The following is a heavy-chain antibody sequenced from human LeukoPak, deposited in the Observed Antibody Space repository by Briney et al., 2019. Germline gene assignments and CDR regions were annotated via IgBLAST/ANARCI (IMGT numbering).Heavy chain of an antibody. Sequence: PSQTLSLTCTVSDGSISSGGYYWSWIRQHPGKGLEWIGYIYYSGSTNYNPSLKSRVTISVDTSKNQFSLKLSSVTAADTAVYYCARHAGRSGSYLGYWGQGTLVTVSS. D-gene: IGHD1-26*01. CDR3: ARHAGRSGSYLGY. V-gene: IGHV4-31*03. CDR1: DGSISSGGYY. CDR2: IYYSGST. J-gene: IGHJ4*02.